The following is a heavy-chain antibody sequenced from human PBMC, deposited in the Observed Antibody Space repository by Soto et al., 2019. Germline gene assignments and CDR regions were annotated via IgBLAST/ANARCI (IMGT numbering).Heavy chain of an antibody. CDR2: ISYDGSYK. Sequence: QVQLVESGGGVVQPGRSLRLSCAASGFALTPYAMHWVRQAPGKGLEWVAIISYDGSYKSYGDSVKGRFTISRDNSENSLYLQMETLRSEDTAVYYCARDWDRGGGSYLWKFDLWGRGTLVTVSS. V-gene: IGHV3-30-3*01. D-gene: IGHD1-26*01. J-gene: IGHJ2*01. CDR3: ARDWDRGGGSYLWKFDL. CDR1: GFALTPYA.